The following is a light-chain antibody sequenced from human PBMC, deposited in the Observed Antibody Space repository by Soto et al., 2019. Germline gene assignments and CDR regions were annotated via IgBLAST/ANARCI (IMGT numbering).Light chain of an antibody. CDR1: QSVYSY. CDR3: QQRSNWPPTWT. J-gene: IGKJ1*01. V-gene: IGKV3-11*01. CDR2: DAS. Sequence: DIVLTQSPATLSLSPGERATLSCRASQSVYSYLAWYQQKPGLAPRLLIYDASKRASGIPARFSGSGSGTDFTLTISSLEPEDFAVYYCQQRSNWPPTWTFGQGTKVEIK.